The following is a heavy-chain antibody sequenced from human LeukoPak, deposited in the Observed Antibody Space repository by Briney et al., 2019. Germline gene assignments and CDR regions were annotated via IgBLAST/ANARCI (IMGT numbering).Heavy chain of an antibody. CDR3: ARQGGSSSPYYYYYMDV. CDR2: MYHSGST. CDR1: GYSISSGYY. V-gene: IGHV4-38-2*01. Sequence: SETLSLTCAVSGYSISSGYYWGWFRQPPGKGLEWIRCMYHSGSTYYNPSLKSRVTISVDTSKNQFSLKLSSVTAADTAVYYCARQGGSSSPYYYYYMDVWGKGTTVTVSS. J-gene: IGHJ6*03. D-gene: IGHD6-13*01.